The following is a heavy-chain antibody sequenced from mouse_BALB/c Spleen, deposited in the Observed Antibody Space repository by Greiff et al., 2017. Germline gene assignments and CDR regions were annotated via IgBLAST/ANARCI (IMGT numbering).Heavy chain of an antibody. D-gene: IGHD2-3*01. V-gene: IGHV1-18*01. J-gene: IGHJ3*01. CDR1: GYTFTDYN. Sequence: EVQLVESGPELVKPGASVKIPCKASGYTFTDYNMDWVKQSHGKSLEWIGDINPNNGGTIYNQKFKGKATLTVDKSSSTAYMELRSLTSEDTAVYYCARSGYYEFAYWGQGTLVTVSA. CDR2: INPNNGGT. CDR3: ARSGYYEFAY.